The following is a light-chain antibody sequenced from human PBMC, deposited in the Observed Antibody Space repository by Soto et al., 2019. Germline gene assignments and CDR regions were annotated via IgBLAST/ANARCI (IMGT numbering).Light chain of an antibody. CDR1: SSDVGGYTY. Sequence: QSVLTQPASVSGSPGQSITISCTGTSSDVGGYTYVSWYQQHPGKAPRLMIYEVSYRPSGVSDRFSGSKSGNTASLTISGLQAEDEADYYCCSYAGGSYVFGTGTKVTVL. CDR2: EVS. CDR3: CSYAGGSYV. V-gene: IGLV2-14*01. J-gene: IGLJ1*01.